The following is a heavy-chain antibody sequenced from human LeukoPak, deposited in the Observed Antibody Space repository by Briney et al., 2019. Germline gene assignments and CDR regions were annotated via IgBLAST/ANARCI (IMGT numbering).Heavy chain of an antibody. CDR3: ARELSVSGYYGSGSYNY. J-gene: IGHJ4*02. CDR1: GGSISGGSYY. D-gene: IGHD3-10*01. V-gene: IGHV4-61*02. CDR2: IYTSGST. Sequence: SETLSLTCTVSGGSISGGSYYWSWIRQPAGKGLEWIGRIYTSGSTNYNPSLKSRVTISVDTSKNQFSLKLSSVTAADTAVYYCARELSVSGYYGSGSYNYWGQGTLVTVSS.